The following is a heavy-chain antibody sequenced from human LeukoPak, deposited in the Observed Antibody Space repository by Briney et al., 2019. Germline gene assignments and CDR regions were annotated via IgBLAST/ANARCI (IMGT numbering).Heavy chain of an antibody. J-gene: IGHJ4*02. CDR3: AKSSTRDAPLGYFDY. CDR2: ISGRGDST. Sequence: GGSLRLSCVASGFTFSNYAMNWVRQAPGKVLEWVAFISGRGDSTYFPDSVKGRLTISRDDSKNMVFLQMNSLRVEDKAIYYCAKSSTRDAPLGYFDYWGQGPLVPVSS. V-gene: IGHV3-23*01. CDR1: GFTFSNYA.